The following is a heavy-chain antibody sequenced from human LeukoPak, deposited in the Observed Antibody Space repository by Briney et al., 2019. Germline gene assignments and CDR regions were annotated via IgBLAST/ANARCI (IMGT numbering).Heavy chain of an antibody. Sequence: GGSLRLSCAASGFTFTNYWMGWVRQAPGKGLEWVAHIKSDGSERYYVDSVKGRFTISRDNAKNSLYLPMNSLRAEDTAVYYCARNSRYSFDIWGQGTMVTVSS. CDR2: IKSDGSER. CDR1: GFTFTNYW. D-gene: IGHD4-11*01. V-gene: IGHV3-7*04. J-gene: IGHJ3*02. CDR3: ARNSRYSFDI.